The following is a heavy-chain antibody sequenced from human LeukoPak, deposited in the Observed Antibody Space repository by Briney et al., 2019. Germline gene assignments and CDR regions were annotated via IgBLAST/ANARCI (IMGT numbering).Heavy chain of an antibody. CDR2: ISSSGSTI. CDR3: AREKDTALAVDY. CDR1: GFPFSTYE. J-gene: IGHJ4*02. D-gene: IGHD5-18*01. Sequence: GGSLRLSCVASGFPFSTYEMNWVRQAPGKGLEWVSYISSSGSTIYYADSVKGRFTISRDNAKNSLYLQMNSLRAEDTAVYYCAREKDTALAVDYWGQGTLVTVSS. V-gene: IGHV3-48*03.